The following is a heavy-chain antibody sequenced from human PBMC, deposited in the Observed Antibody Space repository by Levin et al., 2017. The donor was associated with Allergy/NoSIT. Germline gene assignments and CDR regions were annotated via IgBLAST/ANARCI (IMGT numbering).Heavy chain of an antibody. CDR3: ARGSGGSYDWLYDY. D-gene: IGHD1-26*01. J-gene: IGHJ4*02. Sequence: GESLKISCAASGFTFSSYSMNWVRQAPGKGLEWVSSISSSSSYIYYADSVKGRFTISRDNAKNSLYLQMNSLRAEDTAVYYCARGSGGSYDWLYDYWGQGTLVTVSS. CDR1: GFTFSSYS. CDR2: ISSSSSYI. V-gene: IGHV3-21*01.